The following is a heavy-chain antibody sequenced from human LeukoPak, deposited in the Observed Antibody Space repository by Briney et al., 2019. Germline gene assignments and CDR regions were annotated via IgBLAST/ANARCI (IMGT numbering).Heavy chain of an antibody. J-gene: IGHJ3*02. D-gene: IGHD6-13*01. CDR1: GFTFSYYG. CDR2: IRYDGSNK. CDR3: AKGLHSSSWNDAFDI. Sequence: PGGSLRLSCAASGFTFSYYGMHWVRQAPGKGLEWVAFIRYDGSNKYYADSVKGRFTISRDNSKNMLYLQMNSLRSEDTAVYYCAKGLHSSSWNDAFDIWGQGTMVTVSS. V-gene: IGHV3-30*02.